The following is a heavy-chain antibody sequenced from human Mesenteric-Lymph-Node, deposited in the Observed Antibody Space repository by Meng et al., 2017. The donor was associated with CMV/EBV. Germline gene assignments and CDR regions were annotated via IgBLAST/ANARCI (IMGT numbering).Heavy chain of an antibody. J-gene: IGHJ6*02. V-gene: IGHV4-59*12. CDR1: GGSISSYY. CDR3: ARDRIVVVPAAPIAAAAYYYYYGMDV. CDR2: IYYSGST. D-gene: IGHD2-2*01. Sequence: SETLSLTCTVSGGSISSYYWSWIRQPPGKGLEWIGYIYYSGSTNYNPSLKSRVTISVDTSKNQFSLKLSSVTAADTAVYYCARDRIVVVPAAPIAAAAYYYYYGMDVWGQGTTVTVSS.